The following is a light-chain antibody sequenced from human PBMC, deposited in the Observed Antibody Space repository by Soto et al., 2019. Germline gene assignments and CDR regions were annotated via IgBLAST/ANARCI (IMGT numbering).Light chain of an antibody. Sequence: DIQMTQSPSTLSASVGDRVTIACRASQSISNSLAWYQQKPGKAPNPLIYKASSLESGVPSRFSGSGSGTQFTLTISSLQADDFATYYCRQYVSYPVTFGGGTKVEMK. J-gene: IGKJ4*01. V-gene: IGKV1-5*03. CDR1: QSISNS. CDR2: KAS. CDR3: RQYVSYPVT.